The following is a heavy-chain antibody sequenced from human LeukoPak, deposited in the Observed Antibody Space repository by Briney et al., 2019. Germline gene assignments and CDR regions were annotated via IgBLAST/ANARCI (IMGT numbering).Heavy chain of an antibody. D-gene: IGHD3-22*01. CDR2: ISAYNGNT. CDR1: GYTFTSYG. J-gene: IGHJ3*02. V-gene: IGHV1-18*01. Sequence: ASVKVSCKASGYTFTSYGISWVRQAPGQGLEWMGWISAYNGNTNYAQKLQGRVTMTTDTSTSTAYMELRSLRSDDTAVYYCARGRAYDSSGYYFSSYLDAFDIWGQGTMVTVSS. CDR3: ARGRAYDSSGYYFSSYLDAFDI.